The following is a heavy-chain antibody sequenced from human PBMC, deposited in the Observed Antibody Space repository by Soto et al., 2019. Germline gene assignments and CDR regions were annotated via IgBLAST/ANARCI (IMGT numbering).Heavy chain of an antibody. V-gene: IGHV4-30-4*01. CDR3: AREGAITGRGRFDY. CDR1: GGSISSGDYY. J-gene: IGHJ4*02. D-gene: IGHD1-20*01. CDR2: IYYSGST. Sequence: SKTLSLTCTVSGGSISSGDYYWSWIRQPPGKGLEWIGYIYYSGSTYYNPSLKSRVTISVDTSKNQFSLKLSSVTAADTAVYYCAREGAITGRGRFDYWGQGTLVTVSS.